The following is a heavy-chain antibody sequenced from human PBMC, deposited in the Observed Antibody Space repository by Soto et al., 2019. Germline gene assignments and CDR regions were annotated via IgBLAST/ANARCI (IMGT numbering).Heavy chain of an antibody. J-gene: IGHJ4*02. CDR3: ARGDGYIFDY. CDR2: MNPNTGDT. CDR1: GYTFISYD. V-gene: IGHV1-8*01. Sequence: QVQLVQSGAEVEKPGASVKVSCKASGYTFISYDINWVRQATGQGLEWMGWMNPNTGDTGYAQKFQGRVTMTRNTSINTPNLELSSLRSDDMAVYFCARGDGYIFDYWGQGTLVTVSS. D-gene: IGHD5-12*01.